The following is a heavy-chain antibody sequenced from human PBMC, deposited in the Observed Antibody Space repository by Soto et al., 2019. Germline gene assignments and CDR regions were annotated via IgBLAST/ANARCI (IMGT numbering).Heavy chain of an antibody. Sequence: ASVKVSCKASGYTFTTYYLHWVRQAPGQGPEWMGIINPSGGTTNYAQTFQGRVTMTRDTSTSTVYMELSSLRSDDTAVYYCTRGPTAERHYYYYSRMDVWGQGTTVTVSS. CDR1: GYTFTTYY. V-gene: IGHV1-46*01. CDR2: INPSGGTT. J-gene: IGHJ6*02. D-gene: IGHD7-27*01. CDR3: TRGPTAERHYYYYSRMDV.